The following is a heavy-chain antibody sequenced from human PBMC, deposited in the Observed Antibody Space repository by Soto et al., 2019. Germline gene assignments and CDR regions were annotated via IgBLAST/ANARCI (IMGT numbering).Heavy chain of an antibody. Sequence: PSETLSLTCTVSGGSISSYYWSWIRQPPGKGLEWIGYIYYSGSTNYNPSLKSRVTISVDTSKNQFSLKLSSVTAADTAVYYCARGEYGNYYYYGMDVWGQGITVTVSS. CDR1: GGSISSYY. D-gene: IGHD3-10*01. J-gene: IGHJ6*02. V-gene: IGHV4-59*01. CDR3: ARGEYGNYYYYGMDV. CDR2: IYYSGST.